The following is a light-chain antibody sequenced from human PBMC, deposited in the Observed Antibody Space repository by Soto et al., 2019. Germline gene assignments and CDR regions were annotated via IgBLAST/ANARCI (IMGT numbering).Light chain of an antibody. CDR2: SNN. V-gene: IGLV1-44*01. CDR1: SSNIGSNT. J-gene: IGLJ1*01. CDR3: AAWDDSLNVL. Sequence: QSVLTQPSSASGTPGQRVTISCSGSSSNIGSNTVNWYQQLPGTAPKLLIYSNNQRPSGVPDRFSGSKSGTSASLAISGLQSEDEADYYCAAWDDSLNVLFGTGTKLTVL.